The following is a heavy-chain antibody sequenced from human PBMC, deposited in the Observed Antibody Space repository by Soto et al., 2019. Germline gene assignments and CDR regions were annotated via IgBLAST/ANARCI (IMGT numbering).Heavy chain of an antibody. D-gene: IGHD2-21*02. J-gene: IGHJ4*02. CDR3: ATRTFVTPCDY. CDR2: IYYSGST. V-gene: IGHV4-31*03. CDR1: GGSISSGGYY. Sequence: QVQLQESGPGLVKPSQTLSLTCTVSGGSISSGGYYWSWIRQHPGKGLEWIGYIYYSGSTYYNPSLKSRVTISVDTSKIQFSLKLSSVTAAETAVYDCATRTFVTPCDYCVQGTLVTVSS.